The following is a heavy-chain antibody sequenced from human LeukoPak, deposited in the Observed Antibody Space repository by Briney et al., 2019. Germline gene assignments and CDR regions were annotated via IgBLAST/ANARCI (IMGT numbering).Heavy chain of an antibody. CDR2: IYYSGST. Sequence: SETLSLTCTVSSGSISSGDYYWSWIRQPPGEGLEWIGDIYYSGSTYYNPSLKSRVTISVDKSKNQFSLKLSSVTAADTAVYYCARTGGIAAAASDYWGQGTLVTVSS. J-gene: IGHJ4*02. V-gene: IGHV4-30-4*01. D-gene: IGHD6-13*01. CDR1: SGSISSGDYY. CDR3: ARTGGIAAAASDY.